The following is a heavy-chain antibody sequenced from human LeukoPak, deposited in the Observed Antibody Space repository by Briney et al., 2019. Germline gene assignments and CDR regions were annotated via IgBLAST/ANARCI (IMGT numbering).Heavy chain of an antibody. Sequence: GGSLRLSCAASGFTVSSNYMSWVRQAPGKGLEWVSVIYSGGSTYYADSVKGRFTISRDNSKNTLYLQMNSLRAEDTAVYYCALSIAAATFDYWGQGTLVTVSS. J-gene: IGHJ4*02. CDR2: IYSGGST. CDR1: GFTVSSNY. D-gene: IGHD6-13*01. CDR3: ALSIAAATFDY. V-gene: IGHV3-53*01.